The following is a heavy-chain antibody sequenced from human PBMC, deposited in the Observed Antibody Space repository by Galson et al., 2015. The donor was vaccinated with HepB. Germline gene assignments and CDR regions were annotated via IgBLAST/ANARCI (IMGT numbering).Heavy chain of an antibody. CDR1: GFTFSSYA. V-gene: IGHV3-30*04. Sequence: SLRLSCAASGFTFSSYAMHWVRQAPGKGLEWVAVISYDGSNKYYADSVKGRFTISRDNSKNTLYLQMNSLRAEDTAVYYCARKDLGIAPELPGGFDYWGQGTLVTVSS. CDR3: ARKDLGIAPELPGGFDY. J-gene: IGHJ4*02. D-gene: IGHD6-13*01. CDR2: ISYDGSNK.